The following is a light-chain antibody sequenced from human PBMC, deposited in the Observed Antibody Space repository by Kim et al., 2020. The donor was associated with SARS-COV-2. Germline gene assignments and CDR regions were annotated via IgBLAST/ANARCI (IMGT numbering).Light chain of an antibody. CDR2: DHN. CDR1: SGSIASNY. V-gene: IGLV6-57*03. CDR3: QSYDSTNPYWV. Sequence: GTISRTRSSGSIASNYVQWYQQRPGSAPTTVIYDHNESPSEVPNRFSGSIDSSSNSASLTISGLKTENEADYYCQSYDSTNPYWVFGGGTKLTVL. J-gene: IGLJ3*02.